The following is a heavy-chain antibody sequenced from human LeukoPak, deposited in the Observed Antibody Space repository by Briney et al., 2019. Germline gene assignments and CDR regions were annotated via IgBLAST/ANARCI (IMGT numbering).Heavy chain of an antibody. CDR2: INDSGST. Sequence: SETLSLTCAVSGGAFSNYCWTWIRQPPGKGLEWVAEINDSGSTNSNSSLRSRVAISLDTSKNQFSLRLTSVTAADTAVYYCARGQYCSTTTCYSARRYFDFWGQGTLVTVSS. D-gene: IGHD2-2*01. V-gene: IGHV4-34*01. CDR3: ARGQYCSTTTCYSARRYFDF. J-gene: IGHJ4*02. CDR1: GGAFSNYC.